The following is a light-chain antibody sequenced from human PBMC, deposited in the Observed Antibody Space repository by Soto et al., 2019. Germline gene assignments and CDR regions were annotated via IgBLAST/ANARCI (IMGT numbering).Light chain of an antibody. Sequence: VLTQPPSASGTPGQTVTISCSGSSSNIGTSSVHWYKHLPGTAPKTLIYTKDQRPSGVPDRFSGSKSGTSASLAIRGLQSKDEADYYCAFWDDTLNGNVFGAGTKVTVL. CDR2: TKD. J-gene: IGLJ1*01. CDR1: SSNIGTSS. CDR3: AFWDDTLNGNV. V-gene: IGLV1-44*01.